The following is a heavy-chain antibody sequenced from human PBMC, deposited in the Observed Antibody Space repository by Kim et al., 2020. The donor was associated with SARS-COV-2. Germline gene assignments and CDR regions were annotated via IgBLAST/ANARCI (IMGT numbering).Heavy chain of an antibody. CDR1: GVTFSSYS. J-gene: IGHJ4*02. Sequence: GGSLRLSCAASGVTFSSYSLNWVRQAPGRGPEWVSSISLDSVYIYYADSVKGRFTTSRDNSKNTVYLQMNSLRAEDTAVYYWAKSAQMTYTRCFDFWGQGALVTVSS. CDR3: AKSAQMTYTRCFDF. D-gene: IGHD2-2*02. V-gene: IGHV3-23*01. CDR2: ISLDSVYI.